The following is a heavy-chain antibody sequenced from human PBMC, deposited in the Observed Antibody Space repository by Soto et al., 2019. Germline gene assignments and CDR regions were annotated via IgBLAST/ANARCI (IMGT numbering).Heavy chain of an antibody. CDR2: IIPIFGTA. D-gene: IGHD3-22*01. CDR3: ARTNYDSSGYYYPKDAFDI. CDR1: GGTFSSYA. V-gene: IGHV1-69*13. J-gene: IGHJ3*02. Sequence: SVKVSCKASGGTFSSYAISWVRQAPGQGLEWMGGIIPIFGTANYAQKFQGRVTITADESTSTAYMELSSLRSEDTAVYYCARTNYDSSGYYYPKDAFDIWGQGTMVTV.